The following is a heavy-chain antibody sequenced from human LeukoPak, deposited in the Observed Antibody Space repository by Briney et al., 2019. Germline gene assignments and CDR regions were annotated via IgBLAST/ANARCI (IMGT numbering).Heavy chain of an antibody. J-gene: IGHJ4*02. CDR2: INPSGGST. Sequence: ASVKVSCKASGYTFTNYDMHWVRQAPGQGLEWMGIINPSGGSTSYAQKFRGRVTMTRDTSTSTVYVELSSLRSEDTAVYYCAKTSGHYDTSGYYYWGQGTLVTVSS. CDR3: AKTSGHYDTSGYYY. CDR1: GYTFTNYD. D-gene: IGHD3-22*01. V-gene: IGHV1-46*01.